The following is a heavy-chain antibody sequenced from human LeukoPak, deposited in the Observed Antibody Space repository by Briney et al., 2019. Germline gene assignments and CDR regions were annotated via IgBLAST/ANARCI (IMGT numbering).Heavy chain of an antibody. CDR3: ARDFRYSGSTSGWFDP. CDR1: GYSISSGYY. J-gene: IGHJ5*02. V-gene: IGHV4-38-2*02. Sequence: SETLSLTCTVSGYSISSGYYWGWIRQPPGKGLEWIGSIYHSGSTYYNPSLKSRVTISVDTSKNRFSLKLSSVTAADTAVYYCARDFRYSGSTSGWFDPWGQGTLVTVSS. CDR2: IYHSGST. D-gene: IGHD1-26*01.